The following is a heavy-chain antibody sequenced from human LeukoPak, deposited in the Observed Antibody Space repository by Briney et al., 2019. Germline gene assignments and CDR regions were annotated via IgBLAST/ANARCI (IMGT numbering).Heavy chain of an antibody. D-gene: IGHD3-10*01. V-gene: IGHV4-34*01. CDR2: INHSGST. Sequence: SETLSLTCAVYAGSYSGYYWSWIRQPPGKGLEWIGEINHSGSTNYNPSLKSRVTISVDTSKNQFSLKLSSVTAADTAVYYCARDGYYGSGSRLDYWGQGTLVTVSS. J-gene: IGHJ4*02. CDR3: ARDGYYGSGSRLDY. CDR1: AGSYSGYY.